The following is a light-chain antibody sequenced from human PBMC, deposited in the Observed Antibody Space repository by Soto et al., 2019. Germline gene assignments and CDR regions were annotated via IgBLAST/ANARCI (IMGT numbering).Light chain of an antibody. V-gene: IGKV3-20*01. J-gene: IGKJ1*01. CDR2: GAS. CDR3: QQYGSSPQT. Sequence: EMVVTQSPGTLSLSPGERATLSCRASQSVSSIYLAWYQQKPGQAPRLLIYGASSRATGIPDRFSGSGSGTDFTLTISRLEPEDFAVYYCQQYGSSPQTFGQGTKVESK. CDR1: QSVSSIY.